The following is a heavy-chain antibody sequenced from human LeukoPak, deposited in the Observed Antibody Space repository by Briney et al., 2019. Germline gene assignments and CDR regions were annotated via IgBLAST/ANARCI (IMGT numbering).Heavy chain of an antibody. Sequence: GGSLRLSCAASGFTVSSNYMSWVRQAPGKGLEWVSVIYSGGSTYYADSVKGRFTISRDNSKNTLYLQVNSLRAEDTAVYYCAREPIAAAGFDYWGQGTLVTVSS. CDR3: AREPIAAAGFDY. V-gene: IGHV3-53*01. D-gene: IGHD6-13*01. J-gene: IGHJ4*02. CDR1: GFTVSSNY. CDR2: IYSGGST.